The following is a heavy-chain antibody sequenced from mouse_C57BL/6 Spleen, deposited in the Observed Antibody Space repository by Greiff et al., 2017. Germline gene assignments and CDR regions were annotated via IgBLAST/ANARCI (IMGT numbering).Heavy chain of an antibody. Sequence: VMLVESGPELVKPGASVKISCKASGYAFSSSWMNWVKQRPGKGLEWIGRIYPGDGDTNYNGKFKGKATLTADKSSSTAYMQLSSLTSEDSAVYFCARSWYYGSSYYAMDYWGQGTSVTVSS. CDR1: GYAFSSSW. CDR3: ARSWYYGSSYYAMDY. D-gene: IGHD1-1*01. CDR2: IYPGDGDT. V-gene: IGHV1-82*01. J-gene: IGHJ4*01.